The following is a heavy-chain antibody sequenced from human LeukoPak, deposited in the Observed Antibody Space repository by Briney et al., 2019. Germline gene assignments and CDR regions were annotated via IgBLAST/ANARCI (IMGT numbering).Heavy chain of an antibody. CDR2: INHSGST. D-gene: IGHD3-10*01. CDR1: GGSFSGYY. Sequence: PSETLSLTCAVYGGSFSGYYWSWIRQPPGKGLEWIGEINHSGSTNYNPSLKSRVTISVDTSKNQFSLKLSSVTAADTAVCYCARGPYYYGSGALMDVWGKGTTVTVSS. CDR3: ARGPYYYGSGALMDV. J-gene: IGHJ6*04. V-gene: IGHV4-34*01.